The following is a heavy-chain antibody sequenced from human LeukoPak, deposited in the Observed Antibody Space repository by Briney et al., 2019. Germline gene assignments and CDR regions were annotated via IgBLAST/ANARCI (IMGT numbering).Heavy chain of an antibody. CDR2: ISSSSSTI. V-gene: IGHV3-48*04. CDR1: GFTFSSYS. J-gene: IGHJ3*02. D-gene: IGHD5-18*01. CDR3: AGEDTAMVTAAFDI. Sequence: GGSLRLSCAASGFTFSSYSMNWVRQAPGKGLEWVSYISSSSSTIYYADSVKGRFTISRDNAKNSLYLQMNSLRAEDTAVYYCAGEDTAMVTAAFDIWGQGTMVTVSS.